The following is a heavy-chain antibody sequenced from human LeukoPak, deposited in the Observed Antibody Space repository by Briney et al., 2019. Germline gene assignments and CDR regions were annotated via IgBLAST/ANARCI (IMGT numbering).Heavy chain of an antibody. D-gene: IGHD1-26*01. CDR1: GFTFSSYA. V-gene: IGHV3-23*01. CDR2: ISGSGGST. Sequence: GGSLRLSCAASGFTFSSYAMSWVRQAPGKGLEWVSDISGSGGSTYYADSVKGRFTISRDNSKNTLDLQMNSLRAEDTAVYYCAKDAIVGATGPSYFDYWGQGTLVTVSS. J-gene: IGHJ4*02. CDR3: AKDAIVGATGPSYFDY.